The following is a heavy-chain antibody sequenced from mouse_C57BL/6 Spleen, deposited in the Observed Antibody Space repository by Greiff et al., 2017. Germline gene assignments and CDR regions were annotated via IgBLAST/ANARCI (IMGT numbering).Heavy chain of an antibody. D-gene: IGHD2-2*01. CDR2: IYPSDSET. V-gene: IGHV1-61*01. Sequence: QVQLQQPGAELVRPGSSVKLSCKASGYTFTSYWMDWVKQRPGQGLEWIGNIYPSDSETHYNQKFKDKATLTVDKSASPAYMQLSSLTSEDSAVYYCARRTGYGVYAMDYWGQGTSVTVSS. CDR3: ARRTGYGVYAMDY. J-gene: IGHJ4*01. CDR1: GYTFTSYW.